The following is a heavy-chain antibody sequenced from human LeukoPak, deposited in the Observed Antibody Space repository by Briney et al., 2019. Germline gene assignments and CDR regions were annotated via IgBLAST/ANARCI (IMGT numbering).Heavy chain of an antibody. CDR2: IDPSDSYV. Sequence: GESLRISCKGSGXSFTNYWINWVRQMPGKGLEWMGRIDPSDSYVDYSPSFQGHVTISADKSISTAYLQWGSLKASDTAMYYCARRGYNALSYWGQGTLVTVSS. CDR1: GXSFTNYW. D-gene: IGHD5-24*01. J-gene: IGHJ4*02. CDR3: ARRGYNALSY. V-gene: IGHV5-10-1*01.